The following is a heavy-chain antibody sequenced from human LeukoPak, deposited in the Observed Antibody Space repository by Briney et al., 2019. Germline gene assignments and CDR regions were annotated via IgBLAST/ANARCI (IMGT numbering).Heavy chain of an antibody. J-gene: IGHJ5*02. CDR1: GGSISSAGYS. Sequence: SETLSLTCAVSGGSISSAGYSWSWLRQPPGKGLEWIMYIYHSGSTYYNPSLKSRLTISVDRSKNQFSLKLSSVTAADTAVYYCARITNSYYDILTGYPDRFWFDPWGQGTLVTVSS. V-gene: IGHV4-30-2*01. D-gene: IGHD3-9*01. CDR3: ARITNSYYDILTGYPDRFWFDP. CDR2: IYHSGST.